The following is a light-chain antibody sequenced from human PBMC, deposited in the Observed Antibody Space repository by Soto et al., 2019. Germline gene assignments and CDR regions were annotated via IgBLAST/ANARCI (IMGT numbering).Light chain of an antibody. Sequence: AIPLTQSPSSLSASVGDRVTITCRASQGISSALAWYQQKPGKAPKLLIYDASSLESGVPSRFSGSGSGTDFTLIISSLQPEDFATDYCQQFNNYLYSFGKGTKMEIK. V-gene: IGKV1D-13*01. CDR2: DAS. J-gene: IGKJ2*03. CDR1: QGISSA. CDR3: QQFNNYLYS.